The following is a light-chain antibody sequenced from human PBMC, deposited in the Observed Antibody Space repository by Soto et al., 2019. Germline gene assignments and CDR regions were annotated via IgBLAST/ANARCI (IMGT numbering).Light chain of an antibody. V-gene: IGLV1-51*01. Sequence: QSALTQSPSVSAAPGQKVTISCSGTSSNIGNNYVSWYKQFPDTAPKLLIYDNIKRPSGIPDRFSGSKSGTSATLVITGLQTGDEADYYCGTWDGSRNWVFGGGTKLTVL. CDR2: DNI. CDR1: SSNIGNNY. J-gene: IGLJ3*02. CDR3: GTWDGSRNWV.